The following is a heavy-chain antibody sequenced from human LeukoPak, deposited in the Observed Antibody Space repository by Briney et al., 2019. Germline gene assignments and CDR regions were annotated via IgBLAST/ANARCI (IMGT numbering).Heavy chain of an antibody. V-gene: IGHV3-30-3*01. D-gene: IGHD1-26*01. CDR3: ARDLSGTYMVDY. J-gene: IGHJ4*02. Sequence: GRSLRLSCAVSGFAFNSYAMHWVRRAPGEGLEWEAFISHDGSAQSYADSVKGRFTISRDNSKNTLYLQMNSLRPEDTAVYYCARDLSGTYMVDYWGQGTLVTVSS. CDR2: ISHDGSAQ. CDR1: GFAFNSYA.